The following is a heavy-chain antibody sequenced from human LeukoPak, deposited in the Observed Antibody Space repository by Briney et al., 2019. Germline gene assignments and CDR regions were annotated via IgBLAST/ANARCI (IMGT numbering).Heavy chain of an antibody. CDR2: MSGSST. D-gene: IGHD3-10*01. V-gene: IGHV3-23*01. Sequence: GGSLRLSCAASAFTFSNYAMSWVRQAPGKGLEWVSLMSGSSTYYADSVRGRFTISRDNSKDTLYLQMNSLRAEDTAVYYCAKMGRMRGSDAFDIWGQGTMVTVSS. CDR1: AFTFSNYA. CDR3: AKMGRMRGSDAFDI. J-gene: IGHJ3*02.